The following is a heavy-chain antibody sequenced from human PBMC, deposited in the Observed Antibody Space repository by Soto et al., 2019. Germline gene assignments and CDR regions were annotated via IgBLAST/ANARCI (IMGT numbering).Heavy chain of an antibody. V-gene: IGHV1-69*01. Sequence: QVQLVQSGAEVKKPGSSVKVSCKASGGTFSSYSINWVRQAPGQGLEWMGEIIHNFGTANYAQKFQGRVTITADESTSTAYMELSSLRSDDTAGYYCARDGGRHTGGIDYWGQGTLVTVSS. J-gene: IGHJ4*02. D-gene: IGHD1-26*01. CDR1: GGTFSSYS. CDR2: IIHNFGTA. CDR3: ARDGGRHTGGIDY.